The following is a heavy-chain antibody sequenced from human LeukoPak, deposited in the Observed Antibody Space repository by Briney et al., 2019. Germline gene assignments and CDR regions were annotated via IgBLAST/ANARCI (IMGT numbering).Heavy chain of an antibody. V-gene: IGHV3-9*01. D-gene: IGHD6-19*01. CDR1: GFTFDDYA. CDR2: ISWNSGSI. CDR3: AKDMLAVAGPFDY. Sequence: AGGSLRLSCAASGFTFDDYAMHWVRQAPGKGLEWVSGISWNSGSIGYADSVKGRFTISRDNAKNSLYLQMNSLRAEDTALYYCAKDMLAVAGPFDYWGQGTLVTVSS. J-gene: IGHJ4*02.